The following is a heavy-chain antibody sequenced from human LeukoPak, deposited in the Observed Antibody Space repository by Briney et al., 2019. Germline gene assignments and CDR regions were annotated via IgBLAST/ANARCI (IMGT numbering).Heavy chain of an antibody. Sequence: SETLSLTCTVSGGSISSSSYYWGWIRQPPGKGLEWIGSIYYSRSTYYNPSLKSRVTIPVDTSKNQFSLKLSSVTAADTAVYYCARQRLGYCSGGSCYADAFDIWGQGTMVTVSS. CDR3: ARQRLGYCSGGSCYADAFDI. CDR1: GGSISSSSYY. V-gene: IGHV4-39*01. CDR2: IYYSRST. J-gene: IGHJ3*02. D-gene: IGHD2-15*01.